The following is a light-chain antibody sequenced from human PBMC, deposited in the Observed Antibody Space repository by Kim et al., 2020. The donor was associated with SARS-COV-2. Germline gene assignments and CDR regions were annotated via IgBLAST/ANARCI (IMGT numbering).Light chain of an antibody. CDR1: TGAVTSTYY. CDR3: FLYYGGAWV. CDR2: STN. J-gene: IGLJ3*02. V-gene: IGLV7-43*01. Sequence: PGGTVTLTCASSTGAVTSTYYPNWFQQKPGQAPRSLIYSTNNKHSLTPARFSGSLLGGKAALTLSGVQPEDEAEYHCFLYYGGAWVFGGGTQLTVL.